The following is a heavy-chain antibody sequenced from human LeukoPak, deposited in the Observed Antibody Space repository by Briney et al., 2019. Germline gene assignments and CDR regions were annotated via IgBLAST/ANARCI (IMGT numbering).Heavy chain of an antibody. CDR3: ATRGGVVVPAASYGMDV. V-gene: IGHV1-18*01. CDR2: ISAYNGNT. D-gene: IGHD2-2*01. CDR1: GYTFTSYG. J-gene: IGHJ6*02. Sequence: ASVKVSCKASGYTFTSYGICWVRQAPGQGLEWMGWISAYNGNTNYAQKLQGRVTMTTDTSTSTAYMELRSLRSDDTAVYYCATRGGVVVPAASYGMDVWGQGTTVTVSS.